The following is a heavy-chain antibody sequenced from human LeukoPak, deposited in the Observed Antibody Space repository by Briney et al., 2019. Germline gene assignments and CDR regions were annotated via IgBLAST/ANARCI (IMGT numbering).Heavy chain of an antibody. J-gene: IGHJ5*02. Sequence: PSETLSLTCTVSGGSISSYYWSWIRQPAGKGLEWIGRIYTSGSTNYNPSLKSRVTMSVDTSKNQFSLKLSSVTAADTAVYYCARLESSGWYQRNWFDPWGQGTLVTVSS. CDR2: IYTSGST. V-gene: IGHV4-4*07. CDR3: ARLESSGWYQRNWFDP. CDR1: GGSISSYY. D-gene: IGHD6-19*01.